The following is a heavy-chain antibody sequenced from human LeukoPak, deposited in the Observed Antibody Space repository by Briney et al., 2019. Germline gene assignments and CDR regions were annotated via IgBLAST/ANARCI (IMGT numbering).Heavy chain of an antibody. J-gene: IGHJ4*02. V-gene: IGHV4-34*01. CDR3: ARSNDILTGYGY. Sequence: SETLSLTCAVYGGSFSGYYWSWLRQPPGKGLEWIGEINHSGSTNYNPSLKSRVTISVDTSKNQFSLKLSSVTAADTAVYYCARSNDILTGYGYWGQGTLVTVSS. CDR1: GGSFSGYY. D-gene: IGHD3-9*01. CDR2: INHSGST.